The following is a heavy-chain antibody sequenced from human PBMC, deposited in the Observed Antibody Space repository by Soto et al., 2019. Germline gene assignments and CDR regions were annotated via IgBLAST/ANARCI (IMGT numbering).Heavy chain of an antibody. Sequence: SETLSLTCDVSGYSISSGYYWAWVRQPPGKGMEWIGSINHRGNSYYNPSLKSRVTISVDTSKNQGSLKVNSVTAADTAVYYCARSGDDYGSYIYYWGQGTLVTVS. D-gene: IGHD4-17*01. CDR1: GYSISSGYY. CDR3: ARSGDDYGSYIYY. CDR2: INHRGNS. V-gene: IGHV4-38-2*01. J-gene: IGHJ4*02.